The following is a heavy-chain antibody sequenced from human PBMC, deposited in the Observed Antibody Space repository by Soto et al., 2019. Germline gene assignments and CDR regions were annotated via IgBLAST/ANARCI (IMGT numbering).Heavy chain of an antibody. D-gene: IGHD6-13*01. Sequence: QVQLVQSGAEVKKPGASVKVSCKVSGYTLTELSMHWVRQAPGKGLEWMGGFDPEDGETIYAQKFQGRVTTTEDTSTDTAYMELSSLRSEDTAVYYCATHDGFGVAAGGLDYWGQGTLVTVSS. CDR2: FDPEDGET. CDR1: GYTLTELS. CDR3: ATHDGFGVAAGGLDY. J-gene: IGHJ4*02. V-gene: IGHV1-24*01.